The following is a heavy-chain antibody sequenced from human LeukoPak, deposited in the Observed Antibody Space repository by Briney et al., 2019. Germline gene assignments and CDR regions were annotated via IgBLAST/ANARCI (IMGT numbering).Heavy chain of an antibody. CDR2: IGTAGDT. CDR3: ARALNVGGAHDAFDI. D-gene: IGHD2-21*01. CDR1: GFPFSSYD. V-gene: IGHV3-13*01. Sequence: GGSLKLPCAASGFPFSSYDMHGVPQATGKGLEGVPPIGTAGDTYYPGSVKGRFTISRENAKNSLYLQMNSLRAGDTAVYYCARALNVGGAHDAFDIWGQGTMVTVSS. J-gene: IGHJ3*02.